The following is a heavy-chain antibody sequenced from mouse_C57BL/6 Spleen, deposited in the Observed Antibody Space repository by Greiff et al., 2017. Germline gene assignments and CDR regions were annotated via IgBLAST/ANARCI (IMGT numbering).Heavy chain of an antibody. J-gene: IGHJ4*01. V-gene: IGHV1-81*01. Sequence: QVQLQQSGAELARPGASVKLSCKASGYTFTSYGISWVKQRTGQGLEWIGEIYPRSGNTYYNEKFKGKATLTADKSSSTAYMELRSLTSEDSAVYFCASVYDYDGDYYAMDYWGQGTSVTVSS. CDR1: GYTFTSYG. CDR3: ASVYDYDGDYYAMDY. CDR2: IYPRSGNT. D-gene: IGHD2-4*01.